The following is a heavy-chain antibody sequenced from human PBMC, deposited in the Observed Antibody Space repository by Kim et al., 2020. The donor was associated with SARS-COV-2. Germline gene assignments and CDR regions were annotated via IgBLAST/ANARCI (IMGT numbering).Heavy chain of an antibody. CDR1: GFTFSSYG. CDR2: ISYDGSNK. CDR3: ARDSEMATISY. V-gene: IGHV3-33*05. D-gene: IGHD5-12*01. Sequence: GGSLRLSCAASGFTFSSYGMHWVRQAPGKGLEWVAVISYDGSNKYYADSVKGRFTISRDNSKNTLYLQMNSLRAEDTAVYYCARDSEMATISYWGQGTLVTVSS. J-gene: IGHJ4*02.